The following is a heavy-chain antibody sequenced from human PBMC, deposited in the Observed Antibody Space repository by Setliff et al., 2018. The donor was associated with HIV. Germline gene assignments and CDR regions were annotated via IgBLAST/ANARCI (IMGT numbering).Heavy chain of an antibody. D-gene: IGHD5-18*01. J-gene: IGHJ3*02. Sequence: ASVKVSCKASGYTFSSHGISWVRQAPGQGFERLGWISIYNGNTKYAEKFQGRVTMTTDTSSTAYMELRSLYTYDTAVYYCAKDRPGYIYGQGDAFEIWGQGTMVTVSS. CDR1: GYTFSSHG. CDR3: AKDRPGYIYGQGDAFEI. V-gene: IGHV1-18*01. CDR2: ISIYNGNT.